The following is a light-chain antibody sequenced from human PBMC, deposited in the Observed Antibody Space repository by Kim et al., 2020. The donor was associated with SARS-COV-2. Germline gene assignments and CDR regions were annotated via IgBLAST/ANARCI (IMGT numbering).Light chain of an antibody. J-gene: IGLJ3*02. V-gene: IGLV6-57*03. CDR3: QSYDSTNQV. Sequence: NFMLTQPHSVSESPGKTVTISCTRSGGSIASNYVQWYQQRPGSAPTTVIYKDNQRPSGVPDRFSGSIDSSSNSASLTISGLKTEDEADYYCQSYDSTNQVFGGGTQLTVL. CDR1: GGSIASNY. CDR2: KDN.